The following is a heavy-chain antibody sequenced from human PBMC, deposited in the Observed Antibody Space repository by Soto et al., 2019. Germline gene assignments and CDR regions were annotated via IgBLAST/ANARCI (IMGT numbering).Heavy chain of an antibody. CDR2: INTYNGAT. CDR1: GYSIMTYG. CDR3: ARYWSGGSNYYARFFDH. V-gene: IGHV1-18*01. Sequence: GASVKVSCKASGYSIMTYGLSWVRQAPGHGLEWMGWINTYNGATNFAQKVQGRVTMTTDKSTNTAYMELRSLSSDDTAVYYCARYWSGGSNYYARFFDHWGRGTLVTVSS. D-gene: IGHD2-15*01. J-gene: IGHJ4*02.